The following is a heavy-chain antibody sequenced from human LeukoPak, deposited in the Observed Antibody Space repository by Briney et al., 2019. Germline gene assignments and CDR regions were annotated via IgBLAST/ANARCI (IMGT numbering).Heavy chain of an antibody. D-gene: IGHD2-2*01. CDR2: ISWNSGNV. Sequence: PGGSLRLSCAASGFTFKNYAMHWVRQAPGKGLEWVSSISWNSGNVDYADSVKGRFTLSRDNAKNSLYLQMNSLRAEDTAVYYCARERDCSSTSCSIDYWGQGTLVTVSS. CDR1: GFTFKNYA. J-gene: IGHJ4*02. CDR3: ARERDCSSTSCSIDY. V-gene: IGHV3-9*01.